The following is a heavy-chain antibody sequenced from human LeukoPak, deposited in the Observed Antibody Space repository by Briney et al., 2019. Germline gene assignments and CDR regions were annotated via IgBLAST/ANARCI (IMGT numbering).Heavy chain of an antibody. Sequence: SVKVSYTASGFTFTRSAMQWVRQARGQRLEWIGWIVVGSGNTNYAQKFQERVTITRDMSTSTAYMELSSLRSEDTAVYYCAAVASDHYLDSSGYLLPAFDIWGQGTMVTVSS. J-gene: IGHJ3*02. CDR1: GFTFTRSA. V-gene: IGHV1-58*02. CDR3: AAVASDHYLDSSGYLLPAFDI. D-gene: IGHD3-22*01. CDR2: IVVGSGNT.